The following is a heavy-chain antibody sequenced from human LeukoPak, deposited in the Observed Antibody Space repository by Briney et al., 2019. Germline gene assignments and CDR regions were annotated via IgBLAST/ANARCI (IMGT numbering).Heavy chain of an antibody. J-gene: IGHJ5*02. CDR2: IILIFGTA. V-gene: IGHV1-69*05. D-gene: IGHD6-25*01. CDR3: ARDGRQGWFDP. CDR1: GYTFTSYG. Sequence: SVKVSCKASGYTFTSYGISWVRQAPGQGLEWMGGIILIFGTANYAQKFQGRVTITTDESTSTAYMELSSLRSEDTAVYYCARDGRQGWFDPWGQGTLVTVSS.